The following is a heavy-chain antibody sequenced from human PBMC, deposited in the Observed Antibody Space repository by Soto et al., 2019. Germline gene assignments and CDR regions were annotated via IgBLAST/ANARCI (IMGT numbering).Heavy chain of an antibody. CDR1: GFTFSSYA. Sequence: EVQLLESGGGLVQPGGSLRLSCAASGFTFSSYAMTWVRQAPGKGLEWVSGISGSGGGTYYADSVKGRFTISRDNSKSTLYLQMSSLRAEDTAVYYCARVSLGATTITDFYYYGMDVWGQGTTVTGSS. V-gene: IGHV3-23*01. CDR2: ISGSGGGT. CDR3: ARVSLGATTITDFYYYGMDV. J-gene: IGHJ6*02. D-gene: IGHD1-26*01.